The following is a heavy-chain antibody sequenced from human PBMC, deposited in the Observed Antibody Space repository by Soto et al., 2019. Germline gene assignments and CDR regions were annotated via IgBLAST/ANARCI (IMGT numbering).Heavy chain of an antibody. Sequence: PXEALKMAWKTSGERFTHYWIGWVRQMPGKGLEWSGIIFPGDSDTKYSPSFQGQVTNSADKSIHTAYLQWSSLKASGTATYYCTRPSPPSWGQGTLVTVSS. CDR3: TRPSPPS. CDR1: GERFTHYW. CDR2: IFPGDSDT. V-gene: IGHV5-51*01. J-gene: IGHJ5*02.